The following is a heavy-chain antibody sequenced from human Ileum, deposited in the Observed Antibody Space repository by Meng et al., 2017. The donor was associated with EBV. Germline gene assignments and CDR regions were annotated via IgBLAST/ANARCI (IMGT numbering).Heavy chain of an antibody. V-gene: IGHV4-4*02. D-gene: IGHD2-2*01. CDR2: IYHSGST. CDR1: GASISSTNW. Sequence: QVQLQQSGPGPLKPSATLSLTCAVSGASISSTNWWSWVRQPPRKGLEWIGDIYHSGSTNYNPSLKSRVTISIDASKNQFSLKVTSVTAADTAMYYCANRRPASGPLGDYWGQGTLVTVSS. J-gene: IGHJ4*02. CDR3: ANRRPASGPLGDY.